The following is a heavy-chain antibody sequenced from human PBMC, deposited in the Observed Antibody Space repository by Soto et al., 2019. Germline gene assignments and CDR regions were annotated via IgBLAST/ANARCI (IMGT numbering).Heavy chain of an antibody. J-gene: IGHJ2*01. Sequence: QVQLVESGGGVVQPGRSLRLSCAASGFTFSSYAMHWVRQAPGKGLEWVAVISYDGSNKYYADSVKGRFTISRDNSKNXRYLQRNSLRAEDTAVYYCARPLWRNDYNWGYFDLWGRGTLVTVSS. CDR3: ARPLWRNDYNWGYFDL. CDR2: ISYDGSNK. CDR1: GFTFSSYA. D-gene: IGHD4-4*01. V-gene: IGHV3-30-3*01.